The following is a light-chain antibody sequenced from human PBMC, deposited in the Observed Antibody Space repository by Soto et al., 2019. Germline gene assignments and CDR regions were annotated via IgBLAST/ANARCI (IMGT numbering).Light chain of an antibody. V-gene: IGKV3D-15*01. CDR1: QFISSN. Sequence: IALTQSPVTLSVSPGARDTLSCSASQFISSNLAWYQQKPGQAPRLLIYGASSRATGIPDRFSGSGSGTEFTLTISSLQSEDFAVYFCQQYHNWPPITFGQGTRLEIK. J-gene: IGKJ5*01. CDR2: GAS. CDR3: QQYHNWPPIT.